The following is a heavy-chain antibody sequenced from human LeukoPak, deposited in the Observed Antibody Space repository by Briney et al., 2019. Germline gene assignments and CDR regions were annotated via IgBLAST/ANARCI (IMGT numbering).Heavy chain of an antibody. D-gene: IGHD6-19*01. J-gene: IGHJ4*02. CDR2: IKQDGSEK. V-gene: IGHV3-7*01. CDR1: GFTFSSYG. CDR3: ARDAVASDY. Sequence: PGGTLRLSCAASGFTFSSYGMSWVRQAPGKGLEWVANIKQDGSEKYYVDSVKGRFTISRDNAKNSLYLQMNSLRAEDTAVYYCARDAVASDYWGQGTLVTVSS.